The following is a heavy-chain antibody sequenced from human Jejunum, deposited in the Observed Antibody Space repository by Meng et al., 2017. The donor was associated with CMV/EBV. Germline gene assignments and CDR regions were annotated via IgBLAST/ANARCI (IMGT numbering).Heavy chain of an antibody. CDR3: ARDPSNTSGRYAYFDY. CDR1: GYTFTHHG. J-gene: IGHJ4*02. V-gene: IGHV1-18*01. D-gene: IGHD6-19*01. CDR2: ISCYNGDT. Sequence: QLQVWQPGAEVKKPGAPLGVSCKASGYTFTHHGISWIRQAPGQGLEWMGWISCYNGDTNYAQKLQGRVTMTTDTSTNTAYMDLRGLRSGDTAVYYCARDPSNTSGRYAYFDYWGQGTLVTVSS.